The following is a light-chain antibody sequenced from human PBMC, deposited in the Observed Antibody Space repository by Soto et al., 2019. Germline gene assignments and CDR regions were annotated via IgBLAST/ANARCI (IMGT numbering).Light chain of an antibody. CDR3: SSYTSSSTYV. J-gene: IGLJ1*01. Sequence: QSVLTQPASVSGSPGQSITISCTGTSSDVSGYNFVSWYQQHPGKAPKLIIFDVSNRPSGVSNRFSGSKSGNTASLTISGLQAEDEADYYCSSYTSSSTYVFGTGTKLTVL. CDR1: SSDVSGYNF. CDR2: DVS. V-gene: IGLV2-14*01.